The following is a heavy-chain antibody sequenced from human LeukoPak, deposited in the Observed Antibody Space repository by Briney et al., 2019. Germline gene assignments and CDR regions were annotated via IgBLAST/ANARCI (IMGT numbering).Heavy chain of an antibody. J-gene: IGHJ4*02. CDR2: ISSSSSYM. CDR3: ARSSSSSTSCYACFDY. CDR1: GFTFSSYS. V-gene: IGHV3-21*01. D-gene: IGHD2-2*01. Sequence: GGSLRLSCAASGFTFSSYSMNWVRQAPGKGLEWVSSISSSSSYMYYADSVKGRFTISRDNAKNSLYLQMNSLRAEDTAVYYCARSSSSSTSCYACFDYWGQGTLVTVSS.